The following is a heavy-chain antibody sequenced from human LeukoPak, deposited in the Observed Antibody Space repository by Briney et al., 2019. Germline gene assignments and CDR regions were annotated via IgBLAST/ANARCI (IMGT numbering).Heavy chain of an antibody. Sequence: PGGSLRLSCAASGLTFDDYAMHWVRQAPGKGLEWVSGISWNSGSIGYADSVKGRFTISRDNAKNSLYLQMNSLRAEDTALYYCAKDIVRRPGILFHYFDYWGQGTLVTVSS. CDR2: ISWNSGSI. CDR3: AKDIVRRPGILFHYFDY. CDR1: GLTFDDYA. D-gene: IGHD6-13*01. J-gene: IGHJ4*02. V-gene: IGHV3-9*01.